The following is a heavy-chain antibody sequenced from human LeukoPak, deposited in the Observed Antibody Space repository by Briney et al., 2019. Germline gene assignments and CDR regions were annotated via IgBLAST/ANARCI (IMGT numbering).Heavy chain of an antibody. J-gene: IGHJ4*02. CDR1: GGSISSYY. D-gene: IGHD3-16*01. CDR3: ARGGRMITFGGVIYYFDY. CDR2: IYYSGST. Sequence: PSETLSLTCTVSGGSISSYYWSWIRQPPGKGLEWIGYIYYSGSTNYNPSLKGRVTISVDTSKNQFSLKLSSVTAADTAVYYCARGGRMITFGGVIYYFDYWGQGTLVTVSS. V-gene: IGHV4-59*01.